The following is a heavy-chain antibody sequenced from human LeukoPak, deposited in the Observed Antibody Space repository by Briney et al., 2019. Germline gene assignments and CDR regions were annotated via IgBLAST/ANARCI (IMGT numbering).Heavy chain of an antibody. CDR3: ARIGGSTDCLIPD. Sequence: GGSLRLSCAASGFTFSRHWMHWVRQAPGKGLVWISRINSDASDTNYADFVKGRFTISRDNAKNTVYLQINSLRDEDTAVYYFARIGGSTDCLIPDWGQGTLVTVSS. J-gene: IGHJ4*02. CDR2: INSDASDT. V-gene: IGHV3-74*01. CDR1: GFTFSRHW. D-gene: IGHD2-15*01.